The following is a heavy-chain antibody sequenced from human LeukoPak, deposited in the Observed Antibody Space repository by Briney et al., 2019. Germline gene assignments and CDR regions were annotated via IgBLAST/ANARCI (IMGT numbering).Heavy chain of an antibody. V-gene: IGHV1-69*06. CDR3: ARDYSGYDGFDY. CDR1: GGTFSSYA. Sequence: SVKVSCKASGGTFSSYAISWVRQAPGQGLEWMGGIIPIFGTANYAQKFQGRVTITADKSTSTAYMELSSLRSDDTAVYYCARDYSGYDGFDYWGQGTLVTVSS. CDR2: IIPIFGTA. D-gene: IGHD5-12*01. J-gene: IGHJ4*02.